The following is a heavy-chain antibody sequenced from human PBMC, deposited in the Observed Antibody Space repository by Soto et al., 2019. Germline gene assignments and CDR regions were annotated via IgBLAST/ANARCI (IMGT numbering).Heavy chain of an antibody. J-gene: IGHJ4*02. CDR2: ISSSSDYT. V-gene: IGHV3-11*06. D-gene: IGHD1-7*01. CDR1: GFTFSDYY. CDR3: ARGGVRGTTSRGQVYN. Sequence: QVQVVESGGGLVKPGGSLRLSCAASGFTFSDYYMHWIRQAPGKGLEWVSYISSSSDYTKYADSVKGRFTISRDNAKSSLYLQINSLRAEDTAVYYCARGGVRGTTSRGQVYNWGQGTLVTVSS.